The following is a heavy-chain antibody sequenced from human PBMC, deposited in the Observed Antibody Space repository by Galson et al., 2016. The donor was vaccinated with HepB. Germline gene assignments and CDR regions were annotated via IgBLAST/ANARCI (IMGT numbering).Heavy chain of an antibody. CDR3: AQLAYRSGSGAEYYLDY. V-gene: IGHV2-5*02. J-gene: IGHJ4*02. D-gene: IGHD3-10*01. CDR1: GFSLRSNGLG. CDR2: IYWDDDK. Sequence: PALVTPTQTLTLTCTFSGFSLRSNGLGVAWIRQAPGKALEWLALIYWDDDKRYRPSLSSRLALTADTSKNQVVLTMANMDPVDTGTYYCAQLAYRSGSGAEYYLDYWGQGTLVTVSS.